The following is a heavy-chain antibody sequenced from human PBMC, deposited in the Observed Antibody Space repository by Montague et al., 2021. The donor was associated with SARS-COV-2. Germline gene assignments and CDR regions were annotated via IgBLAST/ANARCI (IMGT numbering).Heavy chain of an antibody. CDR2: IDWDDDK. Sequence: PALVTPTQTLTLTCTFSGFSLSTSGMCVSWIRQPPGKALEWLARIDWDDDKYYSTSLKTRLTISKDTSKNQAVLTMTNMDPVDTATYYCARTYYGTGTGYYGYDYWGQGTLVTVSS. CDR3: ARTYYGTGTGYYGYDY. CDR1: GFSLSTSGMC. V-gene: IGHV2-70*11. D-gene: IGHD3/OR15-3a*01. J-gene: IGHJ4*02.